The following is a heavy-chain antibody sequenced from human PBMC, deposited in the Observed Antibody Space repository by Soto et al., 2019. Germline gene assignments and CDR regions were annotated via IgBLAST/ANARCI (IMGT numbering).Heavy chain of an antibody. CDR1: GDSITSNSYF. CDR2: IYYSGTT. Sequence: SETLSLTCTVSGDSITSNSYFWAWIRQPPGKRLEWIGSIYYSGTTYYNPSLKSRVTISVDRSKDHFSLKLSSLTAVYTAVYYCAXHFSXDYFDYWGQGALVTV. J-gene: IGHJ4*02. V-gene: IGHV4-39*01. CDR3: AXHFSXDYFDY.